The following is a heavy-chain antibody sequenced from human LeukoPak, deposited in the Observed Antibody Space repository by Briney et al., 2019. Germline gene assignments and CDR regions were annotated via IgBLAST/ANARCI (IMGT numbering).Heavy chain of an antibody. J-gene: IGHJ3*02. V-gene: IGHV3-7*01. Sequence: GGSLRLSCAASGFTFSSSWMSWVRQAPGKGLEWVANIKQDGSEKYYVASVKGRFTISRDNAKNSLYLQMNSLRAEDTAVYYCARAGGTYYGNAFDIWGQGTMVTVSS. CDR2: IKQDGSEK. CDR3: ARAGGTYYGNAFDI. CDR1: GFTFSSSW. D-gene: IGHD1-26*01.